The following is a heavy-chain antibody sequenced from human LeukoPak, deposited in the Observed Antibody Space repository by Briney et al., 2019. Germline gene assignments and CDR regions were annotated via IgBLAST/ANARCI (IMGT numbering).Heavy chain of an antibody. CDR1: GFTFSTYW. Sequence: GGSLRLSCAASGFTFSTYWMSWVRQAPGKGLEWVSYISQGGGKKYYADSVKGRFTISRDNAKNSLYLQMNSLRAEDTAVYYCASQNGGIEFWGQGTRVTVS. D-gene: IGHD2-8*01. V-gene: IGHV3-7*03. CDR3: ASQNGGIEF. CDR2: ISQGGGKK. J-gene: IGHJ4*02.